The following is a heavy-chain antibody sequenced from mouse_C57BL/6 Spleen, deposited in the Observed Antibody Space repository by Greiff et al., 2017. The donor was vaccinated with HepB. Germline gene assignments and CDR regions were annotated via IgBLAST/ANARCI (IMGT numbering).Heavy chain of an antibody. CDR2: IDPSDSYT. CDR3: AKGDYYGSSDY. J-gene: IGHJ2*01. Sequence: VQLQQPGAELVMPGASVKLSCKASGYTFTSYWMHWVKQRPGQGLEWIGEIDPSDSYTNYNQKFKGKSTLTVDKSSSTAYMQLSSLTSEDSAVYYCAKGDYYGSSDYWGQGTTLTVSS. V-gene: IGHV1-69*01. D-gene: IGHD1-1*01. CDR1: GYTFTSYW.